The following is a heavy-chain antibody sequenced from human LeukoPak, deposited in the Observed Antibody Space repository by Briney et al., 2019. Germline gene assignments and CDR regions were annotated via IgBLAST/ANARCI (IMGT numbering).Heavy chain of an antibody. CDR1: GFSFSKFA. CDR3: ARGHFWSGYTYQDYFYYMDV. V-gene: IGHV3-64*01. Sequence: GGSLRLSCAASGFSFSKFAMHWVRQAPGRGLESVSGISYNGDGTYYANSVKGRFTISRDNSKKTLYLQVGSLRVEDMGVYYCARGHFWSGYTYQDYFYYMDVWGKGTAVTVSS. D-gene: IGHD3-3*02. CDR2: ISYNGDGT. J-gene: IGHJ6*03.